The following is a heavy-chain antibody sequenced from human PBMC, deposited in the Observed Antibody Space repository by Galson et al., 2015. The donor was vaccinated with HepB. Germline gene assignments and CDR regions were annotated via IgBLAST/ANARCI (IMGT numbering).Heavy chain of an antibody. CDR1: GDSVSSNIAA. Sequence: CAISGDSVSSNIAAWNWIRQSPSRGLEWLGRTYYRSKWYNDYAVSVKSRITINPDTSKNQFSLQLNSVTPEDTAVYYCARGDLYYYYYGMDVWGQGTTVTVSS. CDR3: ARGDLYYYYYGMDV. J-gene: IGHJ6*02. D-gene: IGHD3/OR15-3a*01. V-gene: IGHV6-1*01. CDR2: TYYRSKWYN.